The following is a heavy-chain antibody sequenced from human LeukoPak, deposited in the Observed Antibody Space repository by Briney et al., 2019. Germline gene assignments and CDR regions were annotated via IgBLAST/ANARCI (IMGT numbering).Heavy chain of an antibody. CDR3: ARDPLGNYYGMDV. V-gene: IGHV3-11*01. J-gene: IGHJ6*02. CDR1: GFTFSDYY. Sequence: GGSLRPSCAASGFTFSDYYMSWLRQAPGKGLEWVSYISTSSTTLYYADSVKGRFTISRDNAKNSLYLQMNSLRAEDTALYYCARDPLGNYYGMDVWGQGTTVTVSS. CDR2: ISTSSTTL.